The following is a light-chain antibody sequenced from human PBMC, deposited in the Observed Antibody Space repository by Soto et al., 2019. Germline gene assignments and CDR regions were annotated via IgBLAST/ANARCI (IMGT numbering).Light chain of an antibody. CDR3: QQYGGSPLVT. V-gene: IGKV3-20*01. CDR2: GAS. Sequence: ETVLTQSPGTLSLSPGERATLSCRASQSISSGYLAWYQQRPGQAARPLISGASNRATGIPDRFSGSGSGTDFTLTICRLEPEDFAVYYCQQYGGSPLVTFGGGTKVEIK. J-gene: IGKJ4*01. CDR1: QSISSGY.